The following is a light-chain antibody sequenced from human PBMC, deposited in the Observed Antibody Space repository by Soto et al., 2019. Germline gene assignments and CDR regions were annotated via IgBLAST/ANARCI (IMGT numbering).Light chain of an antibody. Sequence: QSALTQPASVSGSPGQSITISCTGTSSDVGSHNLVSWYQQHPGKAPKLMIYEGSKRPSGVSNRFSGSKSGNTASLTISGLQAEDEAEYYCCSYAGSVVFGGGTKLTVL. CDR3: CSYAGSVV. V-gene: IGLV2-23*01. CDR2: EGS. CDR1: SSDVGSHNL. J-gene: IGLJ2*01.